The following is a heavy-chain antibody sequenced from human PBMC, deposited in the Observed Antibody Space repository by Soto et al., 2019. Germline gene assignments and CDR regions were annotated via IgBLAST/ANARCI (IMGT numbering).Heavy chain of an antibody. V-gene: IGHV3-49*04. Sequence: GGSLRLSCTASGFTFGDYTMSWVRQAPGKGLEWVGFIRKKAHGGTPEYVASVKGRFTMSRDDSRSIAYLQMNSLKTEDTAVYYCTTDGNGYSDSCWGQGTLVTVSS. CDR2: IRKKAHGGTP. D-gene: IGHD3-22*01. J-gene: IGHJ4*02. CDR3: TTDGNGYSDSC. CDR1: GFTFGDYT.